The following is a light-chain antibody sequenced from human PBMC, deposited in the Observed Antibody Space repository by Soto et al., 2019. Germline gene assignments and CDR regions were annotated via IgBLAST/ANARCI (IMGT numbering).Light chain of an antibody. CDR2: KVS. CDR3: MQGTHWPPST. CDR1: QSLVSSDGNTY. V-gene: IGKV2-30*01. Sequence: DVVMTQSPLSLPVTLGQPASISCRSSQSLVSSDGNTYLNWFQQRPGQSPRRLIYKVSNRDSGVPDRFSGSGSGTDFTLKISRVEAEDVGVYYCMQGTHWPPSTFGQGTKLEIK. J-gene: IGKJ2*02.